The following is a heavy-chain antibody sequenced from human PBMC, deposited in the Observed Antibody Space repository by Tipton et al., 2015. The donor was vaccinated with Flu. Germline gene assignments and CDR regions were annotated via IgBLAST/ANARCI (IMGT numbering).Heavy chain of an antibody. CDR2: VYYTGNT. J-gene: IGHJ4*02. CDR1: GDSIISTTYY. Sequence: LSLTCTVSGDSIISTTYYWAWIRQPPGKGLEWIGSVYYTGNTYYNPSLQSRLTISIDASKSQFSLTVRSVTAADTAVYYCTQARYFYFDSWGQGKPVTVSS. V-gene: IGHV4-39*07. D-gene: IGHD3-10*01. CDR3: TQARYFYFDS.